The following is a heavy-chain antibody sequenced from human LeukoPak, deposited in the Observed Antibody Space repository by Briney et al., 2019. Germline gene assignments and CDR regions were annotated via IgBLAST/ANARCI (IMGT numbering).Heavy chain of an antibody. D-gene: IGHD6-19*01. CDR1: GYTFTGYY. J-gene: IGHJ5*02. Sequence: ASVKISCKASGYTFTGYYMHWVRQAPGQGLEWMGWINPNSGGTNYARKFQGWVTMTRDTSISTAYMELSRLRSDDTAVYYCARDRGSGWYRNWFDPWGQGTLVTVSS. CDR2: INPNSGGT. CDR3: ARDRGSGWYRNWFDP. V-gene: IGHV1-2*04.